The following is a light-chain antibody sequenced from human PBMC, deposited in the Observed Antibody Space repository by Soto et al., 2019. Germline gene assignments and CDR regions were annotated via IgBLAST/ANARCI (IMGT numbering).Light chain of an antibody. V-gene: IGKV1-5*01. CDR2: DAS. J-gene: IGKJ3*01. CDR3: PPYQTYSV. Sequence: DIQMTQSPSTLSASVGDRVTFTCRASQNIGKWLAWYQQKPGKAPKLLIYDASALESGVPSRFSARGFGTEFTLTISSLQPADFATYYCPPYQTYSVFGHGTRVDIK. CDR1: QNIGKW.